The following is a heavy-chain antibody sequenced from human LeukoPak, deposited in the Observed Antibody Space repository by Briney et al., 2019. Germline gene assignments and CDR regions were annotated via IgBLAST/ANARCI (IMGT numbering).Heavy chain of an antibody. Sequence: SETLSLTCTVSGGSISSSSYYWGWIRQPPGKGLEWIGSIYYSGSTYYNPSLKSRVTISVDTSKNQFSLKLSSVTAADTAVYYCARERVEMATIRYFDYWGQGTLVTVSS. D-gene: IGHD5-24*01. CDR1: GGSISSSSYY. J-gene: IGHJ4*02. V-gene: IGHV4-39*07. CDR3: ARERVEMATIRYFDY. CDR2: IYYSGST.